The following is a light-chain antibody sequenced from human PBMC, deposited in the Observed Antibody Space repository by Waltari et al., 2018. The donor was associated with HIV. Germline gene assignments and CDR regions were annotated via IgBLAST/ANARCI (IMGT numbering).Light chain of an antibody. CDR2: RKP. V-gene: IGLV1-44*01. J-gene: IGLJ2*01. CDR1: NSNIGRYA. CDR3: AAWDDSLSGSVV. Sequence: QSVLTQPPSASGAPGQRVSISCSGGNSNIGRYAVSWYQQLPGTAPKLLIYRKPRRPSGGPDRFSGSKSGTSASLAIGGLQSEDEADYYCAAWDDSLSGSVVLGGGTKLTVL.